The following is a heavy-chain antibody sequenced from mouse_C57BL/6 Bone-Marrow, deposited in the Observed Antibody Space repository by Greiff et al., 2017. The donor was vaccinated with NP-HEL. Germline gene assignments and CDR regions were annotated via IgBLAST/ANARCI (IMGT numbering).Heavy chain of an antibody. CDR3: ARGGWLLPLD. Sequence: VKLQESGTELVKPGASVKLSCKASGYTFTSYWMHWVKQRPGQGLEWIGNINPSNGGTNYNENFKSKATLTVDKSSSTAYMQLSSLTSEDAAVYYCARGGWLLPLDWGQGTLVTVSA. CDR1: GYTFTSYW. V-gene: IGHV1-53*01. D-gene: IGHD2-3*01. J-gene: IGHJ3*01. CDR2: INPSNGGT.